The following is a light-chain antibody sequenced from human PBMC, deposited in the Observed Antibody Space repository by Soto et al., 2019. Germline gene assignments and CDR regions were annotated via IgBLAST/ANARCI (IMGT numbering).Light chain of an antibody. CDR1: QSVSNSY. J-gene: IGKJ1*01. Sequence: EIVLTQSPGTLSWSPGERATLSCWASQSVSNSYLAWYQQRPGQAPRLLIYGASIRATGIPDRLSGSGSGPDFTLTISRLEPEDFAVYYCQQCGSSPPWTFGQGTQGEIK. CDR2: GAS. CDR3: QQCGSSPPWT. V-gene: IGKV3-20*01.